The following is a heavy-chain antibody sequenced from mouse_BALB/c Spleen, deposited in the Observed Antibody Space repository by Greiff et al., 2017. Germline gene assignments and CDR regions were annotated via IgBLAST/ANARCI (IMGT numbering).Heavy chain of an antibody. Sequence: EVKLMESGGGLVQPGGSLKLSCAASGFTFSSYTMSWVRQTPEKRLEWVAYISNGGGSTYYPDTVKGRFTISRDNAKNTLYLQMSSLKSEDTAMYYCARHGNYGNYFDYWAKAPLSQSPQ. D-gene: IGHD2-1*01. CDR1: GFTFSSYT. V-gene: IGHV5-12-2*01. J-gene: IGHJ2*01. CDR2: ISNGGGST. CDR3: ARHGNYGNYFDY.